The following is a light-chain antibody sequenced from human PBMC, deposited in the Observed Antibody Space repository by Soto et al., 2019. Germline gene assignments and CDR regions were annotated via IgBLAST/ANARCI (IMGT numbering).Light chain of an antibody. Sequence: QSVLTQPPSASETPGQRVTMSCSGSSSNIGINTVDWFQQLPGTAPKLLIYNNNQRPSGVPDRFSGSKSGTSASLAISGLQSEDESDYYCAAWDDSLNGDVFGTGTKVTVL. V-gene: IGLV1-44*01. CDR3: AAWDDSLNGDV. J-gene: IGLJ1*01. CDR2: NNN. CDR1: SSNIGINT.